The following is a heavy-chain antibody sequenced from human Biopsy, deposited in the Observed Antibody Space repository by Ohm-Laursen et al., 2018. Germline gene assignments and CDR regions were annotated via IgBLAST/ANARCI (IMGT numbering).Heavy chain of an antibody. D-gene: IGHD6-6*01. Sequence: GASVKVSCKASGYSFSTYDVNWVRQARGQGLEWMGWMIPSSGKTGYAQRFQGRVILTMNTSISTAYMELSGLRSEDPAVYFCARGYSRRVSIFEASIYWFDTWGQGTLVTVSS. CDR2: MIPSSGKT. CDR3: ARGYSRRVSIFEASIYWFDT. CDR1: GYSFSTYD. V-gene: IGHV1-8*01. J-gene: IGHJ5*02.